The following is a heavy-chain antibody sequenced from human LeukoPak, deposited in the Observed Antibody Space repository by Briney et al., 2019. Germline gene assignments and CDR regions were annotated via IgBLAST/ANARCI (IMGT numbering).Heavy chain of an antibody. Sequence: TSETLSLTCTVSGGSISSYYWSWIRQPPGKGLEWIGYIYTSGSTNYNPSLKSRVTISVDTSKNQFSLKLSSVTAADTAVYYCARLNVIAAGGFDYWGQGTMVTVSS. D-gene: IGHD6-13*01. CDR1: GGSISSYY. CDR3: ARLNVIAAGGFDY. V-gene: IGHV4-4*09. J-gene: IGHJ4*02. CDR2: IYTSGST.